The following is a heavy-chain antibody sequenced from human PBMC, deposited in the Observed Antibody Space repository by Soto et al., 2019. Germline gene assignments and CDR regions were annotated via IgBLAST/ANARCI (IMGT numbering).Heavy chain of an antibody. J-gene: IGHJ4*02. CDR1: GGSISSSNW. V-gene: IGHV4-4*02. CDR2: IYHSWST. D-gene: IGHD5-12*01. CDR3: ARLDIVATMGRVY. Sequence: QVQLQESGPGLVKPSGTLSLTCAVSGGSISSSNWWSWVRQPPGKGLEWVGEIYHSWSTNYNPSLKSRVTIALDKSKNQFSLKLSSVTAADTAVYYCARLDIVATMGRVYWGQGTLVTVSS.